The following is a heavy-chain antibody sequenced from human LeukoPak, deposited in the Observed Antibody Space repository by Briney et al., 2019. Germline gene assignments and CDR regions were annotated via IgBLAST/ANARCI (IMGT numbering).Heavy chain of an antibody. Sequence: ASVKVSCKASGYTFTSNYIHWVRQAPGQGLEWMGMIFPRDGSTSYTQKFQGRVTVTRDTSTSTVHMELSGLRSEDTAVYYCARDQEGFDYWGQGTLVTVSS. CDR3: ARDQEGFDY. CDR2: IFPRDGST. V-gene: IGHV1-46*01. J-gene: IGHJ4*02. CDR1: GYTFTSNY.